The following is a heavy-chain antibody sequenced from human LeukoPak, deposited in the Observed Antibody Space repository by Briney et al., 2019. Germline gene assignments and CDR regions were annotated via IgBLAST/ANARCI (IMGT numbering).Heavy chain of an antibody. CDR3: AKEGRSLQTY. CDR2: IKEGGTET. D-gene: IGHD5-24*01. CDR1: GFMFSSNW. V-gene: IGHV3-7*03. J-gene: IGHJ4*02. Sequence: GGSLRLSCAASGFMFSSNWMSWVRLAPGKGLEWVANIKEGGTETYYVDSVKGRFTISRDNAKNSLYLQMNSLRVEDTAVYYCAKEGRSLQTYWGQGTLVTVSS.